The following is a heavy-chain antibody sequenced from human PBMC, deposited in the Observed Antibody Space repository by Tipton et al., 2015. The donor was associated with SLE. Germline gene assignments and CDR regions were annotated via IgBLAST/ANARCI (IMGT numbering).Heavy chain of an antibody. CDR2: IKDDGSEK. CDR3: ARGYRGYVFFDY. V-gene: IGHV3-7*01. J-gene: IGHJ4*02. Sequence: SLRLSCAASGFTFSNHWMTWVRQAPGKGPEWVANIKDDGSEKYYVDSVKGRFTISRDNAENSLFLQMNSLRAEDTAFYYCARGYRGYVFFDYWGQGTLVTVSS. CDR1: GFTFSNHW. D-gene: IGHD5-12*01.